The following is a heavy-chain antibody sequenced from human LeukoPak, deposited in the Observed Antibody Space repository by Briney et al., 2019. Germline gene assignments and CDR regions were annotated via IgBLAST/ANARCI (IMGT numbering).Heavy chain of an antibody. Sequence: GGSLRLSCAASGFTFSSYSMNWVRQAPGKGLEWVSCISSSSSYIYYADSVKGRFTISRGNAKNSLYLQMNSLRAEDTAVYYCARAHNWKYGSFDFWGQGTLVTVSS. J-gene: IGHJ4*02. CDR1: GFTFSSYS. CDR3: ARAHNWKYGSFDF. D-gene: IGHD1-7*01. V-gene: IGHV3-21*01. CDR2: ISSSSSYI.